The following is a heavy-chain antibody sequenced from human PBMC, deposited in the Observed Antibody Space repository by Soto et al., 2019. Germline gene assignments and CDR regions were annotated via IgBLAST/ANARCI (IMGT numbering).Heavy chain of an antibody. CDR2: ISYDGSNK. CDR3: AKDLGAVVDY. V-gene: IGHV3-30*18. Sequence: QVQLVESGGGVVQPGRSLRLSCAASGFTFSSYGMQWVRQAPGKGLEWVAVISYDGSNKYYADSVKGRFTISRDNSKNTLYLQMNSLRAEDTAVYYCAKDLGAVVDYWGQGTLVTVSS. J-gene: IGHJ4*02. D-gene: IGHD6-13*01. CDR1: GFTFSSYG.